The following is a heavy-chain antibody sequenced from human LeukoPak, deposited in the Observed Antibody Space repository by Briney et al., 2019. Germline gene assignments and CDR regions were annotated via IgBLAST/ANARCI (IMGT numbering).Heavy chain of an antibody. CDR1: GGSISSYY. CDR2: IHTSGST. J-gene: IGHJ4*02. V-gene: IGHV4-4*07. Sequence: ASETLSLTCTVSGGSISSYYWSWIRQPAGKGLEWIGRIHTSGSTNYNPSLKSRVTMSVDTSKNQFSLKLSSVTAADTAVYYCARVVLLAAVGKGYFDYWGQGTLVTVSS. CDR3: ARVVLLAAVGKGYFDY. D-gene: IGHD6-13*01.